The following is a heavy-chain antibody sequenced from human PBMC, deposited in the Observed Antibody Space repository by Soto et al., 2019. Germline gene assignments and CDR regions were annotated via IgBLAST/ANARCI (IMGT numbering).Heavy chain of an antibody. Sequence: ASVKVSCKASGYTFTNYAIHWVRQAPGQRLEWMGWINSGNGNTKYSQKFQGRVTITRDTSASTAYMELTSLRSEDTAVYYCARVGWLLDYYFDFWGQGTLVTVSS. J-gene: IGHJ4*02. CDR1: GYTFTNYA. D-gene: IGHD5-12*01. CDR2: INSGNGNT. CDR3: ARVGWLLDYYFDF. V-gene: IGHV1-3*01.